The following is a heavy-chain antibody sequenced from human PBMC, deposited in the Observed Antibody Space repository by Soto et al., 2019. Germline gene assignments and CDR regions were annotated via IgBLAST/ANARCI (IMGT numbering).Heavy chain of an antibody. CDR3: ARVMRELLWFGELLYYYYMDV. CDR1: GGSISSYY. V-gene: IGHV4-59*01. CDR2: IYYSGST. Sequence: SETLSLTCTVSGGSISSYYWSWIRQPPGKGLEWIGYIYYSGSTNYNPSLKSRVTISVDTSKNQFSLKLSSVTAADTAVYYCARVMRELLWFGELLYYYYMDVWGKGTTVTVSS. D-gene: IGHD3-10*01. J-gene: IGHJ6*03.